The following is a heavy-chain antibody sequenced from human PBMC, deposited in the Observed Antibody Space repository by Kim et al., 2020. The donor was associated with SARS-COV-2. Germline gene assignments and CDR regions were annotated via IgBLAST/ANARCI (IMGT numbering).Heavy chain of an antibody. CDR3: ARDPEIVASDAFDI. Sequence: TPSLTRRVSISVDTSKNQLSLRLSSVTAADTALYYCARDPEIVASDAFDIWGQGTVVIVSS. V-gene: IGHV4-34*01. J-gene: IGHJ3*02. D-gene: IGHD5-12*01.